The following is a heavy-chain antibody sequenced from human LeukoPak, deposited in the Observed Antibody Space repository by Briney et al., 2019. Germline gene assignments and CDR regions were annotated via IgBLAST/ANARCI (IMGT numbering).Heavy chain of an antibody. CDR3: ARDPGAAAGRGTGFDY. D-gene: IGHD6-13*01. J-gene: IGHJ4*02. Sequence: GASVKVSCKASGGTFSSDVISWVRQAPGQGLEWRGGIIPTFGTANYAQKFQGRVTITADESTSTAYMELSSLRSEDTAVHYCARDPGAAAGRGTGFDYWGQGTLVTVSS. V-gene: IGHV1-69*01. CDR1: GGTFSSDV. CDR2: IIPTFGTA.